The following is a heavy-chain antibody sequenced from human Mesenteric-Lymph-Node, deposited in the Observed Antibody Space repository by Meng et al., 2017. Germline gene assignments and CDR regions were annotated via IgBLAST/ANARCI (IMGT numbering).Heavy chain of an antibody. CDR1: GFTFSNSD. CDR2: ISGFGNYM. V-gene: IGHV3-21*01. CDR3: ARLERGYDYAY. Sequence: GESLKISCAASGFTFSNSDMNWVRQAPGKGLEWISSISGFGNYMYYADSVKGRFTIYRDNAKNSVYLQMNSLRPEDTAMYYCARLERGYDYAYWGQGALVTVSS. J-gene: IGHJ4*02. D-gene: IGHD5-12*01.